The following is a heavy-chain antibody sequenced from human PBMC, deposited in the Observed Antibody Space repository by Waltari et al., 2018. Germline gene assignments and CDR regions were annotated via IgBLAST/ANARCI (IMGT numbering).Heavy chain of an antibody. J-gene: IGHJ4*02. CDR1: GFTFSSYS. Sequence: EVQLVESGGGLVQPGGSLRLSCAASGFTFSSYSMNWVRQAPGKGLEWGSYISSNSSSIYYADSVKGRFTISRDNAKNSLYLKMNSLIAEDTAVYYCARDTPAGYSSSWYDYWGQGTLVTVSS. V-gene: IGHV3-48*01. D-gene: IGHD6-13*01. CDR3: ARDTPAGYSSSWYDY. CDR2: ISSNSSSI.